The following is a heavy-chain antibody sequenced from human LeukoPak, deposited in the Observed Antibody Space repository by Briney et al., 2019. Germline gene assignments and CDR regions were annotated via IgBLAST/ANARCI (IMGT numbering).Heavy chain of an antibody. CDR1: GFTFTTYS. J-gene: IGHJ4*02. V-gene: IGHV3-21*01. Sequence: KPGGSLRLSCAGAGFTFTTYSMNWVRRAPGKGLEWVSSISSSGSYRYYADSVKGRFTISRDNAKKSPYLQMNSLRAEDTAVYYCAKCSGGSYYHSDDYWGQGTLVTVSS. CDR3: AKCSGGSYYHSDDY. D-gene: IGHD2-15*01. CDR2: ISSSGSYR.